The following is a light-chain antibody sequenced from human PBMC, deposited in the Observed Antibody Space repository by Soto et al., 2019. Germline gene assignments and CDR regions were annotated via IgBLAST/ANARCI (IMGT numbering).Light chain of an antibody. V-gene: IGKV3-11*01. CDR3: QQRSNWPPD. CDR2: DAS. Sequence: DIVLTQSPGTLSLSPGERATLSCRASQSVSSYLAWYQQKPGQAPRLLIYDASSRATGITDRFSGSGSGTDFTLTISSLEPEDFAVYYCQQRSNWPPDFGQGTRLEIK. J-gene: IGKJ5*01. CDR1: QSVSSY.